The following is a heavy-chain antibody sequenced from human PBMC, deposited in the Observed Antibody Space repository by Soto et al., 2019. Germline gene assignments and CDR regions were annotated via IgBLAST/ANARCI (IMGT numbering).Heavy chain of an antibody. V-gene: IGHV3-23*01. CDR2: ISGSGGST. CDR1: GFTFSSYA. Sequence: RRLSYAASGFTFSSYAMSWVRQAPGKGLEWVSAISGSGGSTYYADSVKGRFTISRDNSKNTLYLQMNSLRAEDTAVYYCAKGRNSLDYWGQGTLVTVSS. D-gene: IGHD1-7*01. J-gene: IGHJ4*02. CDR3: AKGRNSLDY.